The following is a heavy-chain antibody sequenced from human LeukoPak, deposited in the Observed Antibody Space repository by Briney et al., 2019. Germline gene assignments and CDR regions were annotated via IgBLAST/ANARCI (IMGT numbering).Heavy chain of an antibody. CDR2: SDPEDGKT. V-gene: IGHV1-24*01. Sequence: ASVKVSCKVSGYTLIEFSIHWVRQAPGKGLEWMGGSDPEDGKTSYAQKFQGRVTVTRDTSTSTVHMELSGLRSEDTAVYYCARDQEGFDYWGQGTLVTVS. J-gene: IGHJ4*02. CDR3: ARDQEGFDY. CDR1: GYTLIEFS.